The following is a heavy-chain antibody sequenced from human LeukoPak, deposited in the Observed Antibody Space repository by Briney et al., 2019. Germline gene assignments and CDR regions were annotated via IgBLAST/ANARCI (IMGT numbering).Heavy chain of an antibody. V-gene: IGHV4-59*01. CDR1: GGSISSYY. J-gene: IGHJ6*03. Sequence: SETLSLTCTVSGGSISSYYWSWIRQPPGKGLEWIGYIYYSGSTNYNPSLKSRVTISVDTSKNQFSLKLSSVTAADTAVYYCARGRYDYGGNSPGPYYYYYYMDVWGKGTTVTISS. CDR2: IYYSGST. D-gene: IGHD4-23*01. CDR3: ARGRYDYGGNSPGPYYYYYYMDV.